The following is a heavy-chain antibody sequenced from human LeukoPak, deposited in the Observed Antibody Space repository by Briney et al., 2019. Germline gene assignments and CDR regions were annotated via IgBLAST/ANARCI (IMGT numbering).Heavy chain of an antibody. D-gene: IGHD1-26*01. CDR2: IYYSGST. CDR3: ARGHGGELLFGWFDP. Sequence: NSSETLSLTCTVSGGSISSYYWSWIRQPPGKGLEWIGYIYYSGSTNYNPSLKSRVTISVDTSKNQFSLKLSSVTAADTAVYYCARGHGGELLFGWFDPWGQGTLVTVSS. CDR1: GGSISSYY. V-gene: IGHV4-59*01. J-gene: IGHJ5*02.